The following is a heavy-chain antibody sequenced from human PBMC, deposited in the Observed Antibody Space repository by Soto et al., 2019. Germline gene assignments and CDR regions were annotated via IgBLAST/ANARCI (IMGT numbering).Heavy chain of an antibody. CDR1: GFTFSSYG. Sequence: QVQLVESGGGVVQPGRSLRLSCAASGFTFSSYGMHWVRQAPGKGLEWVAVISYDGSNKYYADSVKGRFTISRDNSKNTLYLQMNSLRAEDTAVYYCAANYDFWSGYFSFGNYDYYGMDVWGQGTTVTVSS. CDR2: ISYDGSNK. D-gene: IGHD3-3*01. V-gene: IGHV3-30*03. J-gene: IGHJ6*02. CDR3: AANYDFWSGYFSFGNYDYYGMDV.